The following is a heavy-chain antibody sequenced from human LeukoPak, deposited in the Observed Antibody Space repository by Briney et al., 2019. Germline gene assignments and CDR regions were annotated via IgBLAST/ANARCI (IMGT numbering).Heavy chain of an antibody. CDR2: INHSGST. Sequence: PSETLSLTCAVYGGSFSGYYWSWIRQPPGKGLEWIGEINHSGSTNYNPSLKSRVTISVGTSKNQFSLKLSSVTAADTAVYYCARGGIAVAGVHGMDVWGQGTTVTVSS. CDR3: ARGGIAVAGVHGMDV. D-gene: IGHD6-19*01. J-gene: IGHJ6*02. V-gene: IGHV4-34*01. CDR1: GGSFSGYY.